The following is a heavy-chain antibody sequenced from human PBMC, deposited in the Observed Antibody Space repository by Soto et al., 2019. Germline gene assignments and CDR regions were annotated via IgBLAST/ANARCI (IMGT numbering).Heavy chain of an antibody. J-gene: IGHJ4*02. CDR1: GGSISSSSYY. D-gene: IGHD3-22*01. CDR2: IYYSGST. Sequence: SETLSLTCTVSGGSISSSSYYWGWIRQPPGKGLEWIGSIYYSGSTYYNPSLKSRVTISVDTSKNQFSLKLSSVTAADTAVYYCARRANYYDSSGYYGEIDYWGQGTLVTVSS. V-gene: IGHV4-39*01. CDR3: ARRANYYDSSGYYGEIDY.